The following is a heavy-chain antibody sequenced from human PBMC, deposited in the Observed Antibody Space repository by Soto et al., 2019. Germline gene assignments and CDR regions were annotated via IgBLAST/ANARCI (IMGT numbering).Heavy chain of an antibody. D-gene: IGHD3-3*01. J-gene: IGHJ6*02. CDR3: ARVAYYDFWSGYAPDV. CDR2: IYHSGST. CDR1: GGSISSGGYS. V-gene: IGHV4-30-2*01. Sequence: PSETLSLTCAVSGGSISSGGYSWSWIRQPPGKGLEWIGYIYHSGSTYYNPSLKSRVTISVDRSKNRFSLKLSSVTAADTAVYYCARVAYYDFWSGYAPDVWGQGTTVTVSS.